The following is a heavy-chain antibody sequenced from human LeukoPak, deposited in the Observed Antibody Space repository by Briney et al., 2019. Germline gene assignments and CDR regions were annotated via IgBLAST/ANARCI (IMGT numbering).Heavy chain of an antibody. CDR3: ARVYGSYYYGMDV. D-gene: IGHD4-17*01. V-gene: IGHV3-66*01. Sequence: GGSLRLSCAASGFTVSSNYMSWVRQAPGKGLEWVSVIYSGGSTYYADSVKGRFTISRDSSKNTLYLQMNSLRAEDTAVYYCARVYGSYYYGMDVWGQGTTVSVSS. CDR1: GFTVSSNY. J-gene: IGHJ6*02. CDR2: IYSGGST.